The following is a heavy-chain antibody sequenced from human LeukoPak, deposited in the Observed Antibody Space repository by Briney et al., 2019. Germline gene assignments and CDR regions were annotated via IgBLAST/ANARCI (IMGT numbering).Heavy chain of an antibody. Sequence: NPSETLSLTCTVSGGSISSYYWSWIRQPPGKGLEWIGYIYYGGSTNYNPSLKSRVTISVDTSKNQFSLKLSSVTAADTAVYYCARNYGSGSYYNVFTLDYWGQGTLVTVSS. CDR1: GGSISSYY. J-gene: IGHJ4*02. V-gene: IGHV4-59*08. D-gene: IGHD3-10*01. CDR3: ARNYGSGSYYNVFTLDY. CDR2: IYYGGST.